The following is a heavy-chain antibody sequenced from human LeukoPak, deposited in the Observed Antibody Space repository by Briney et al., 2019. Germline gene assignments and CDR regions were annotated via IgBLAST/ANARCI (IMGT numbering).Heavy chain of an antibody. D-gene: IGHD6-13*01. CDR2: IYYSGST. Sequence: SETLSLTCTVSGGSISSSSYYWGWIRQPPGKGLEWIGSIYYSGSTYYNPSLKSRVTISVDTSKNQFSLKLSSVTAADTAVYYCARSIAASGTCFDFWGQGTLVTVSS. CDR1: GGSISSSSYY. CDR3: ARSIAASGTCFDF. J-gene: IGHJ4*02. V-gene: IGHV4-39*01.